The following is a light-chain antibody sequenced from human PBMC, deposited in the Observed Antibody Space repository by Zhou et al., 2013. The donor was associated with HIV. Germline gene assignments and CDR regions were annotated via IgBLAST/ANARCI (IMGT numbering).Light chain of an antibody. J-gene: IGKJ1*01. CDR1: QTIDSY. CDR2: GTS. V-gene: IGKV1-17*01. Sequence: DIQMTQSPSSLSASVGDRVTITCRASQTIDSYLNWYQQKPGKAPKLLIYGTSSLQSGVPSRFSGSGSGTEFTLTISSLQPEDFATYYCLQHNSYPWTFGQGTKVEIK. CDR3: LQHNSYPWT.